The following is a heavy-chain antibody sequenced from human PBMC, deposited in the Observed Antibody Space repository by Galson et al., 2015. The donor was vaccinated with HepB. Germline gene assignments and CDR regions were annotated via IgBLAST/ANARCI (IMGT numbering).Heavy chain of an antibody. CDR2: IYYSGIT. D-gene: IGHD3-16*01. V-gene: IGHV4-61*01. J-gene: IGHJ6*02. CDR3: TTGGV. Sequence: LSLTCSVSGGSVSSGSYYWNWIRQPPGKGLEWIGYIYYSGITNYNPSLKSRVTISLDTSNNQFSLKLSSLTAADTAVYYCTTGGVWGQGTTVTVSS. CDR1: GGSVSSGSYY.